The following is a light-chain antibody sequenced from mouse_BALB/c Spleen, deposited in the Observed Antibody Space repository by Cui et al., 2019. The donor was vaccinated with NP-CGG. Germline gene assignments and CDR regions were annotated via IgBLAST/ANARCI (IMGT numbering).Light chain of an antibody. Sequence: QHAVTQESALTTSPGETVTLTCRSSIGAVTTSNYANWVQEKPDHLFTGLIGGTNNRAPGVPARFSGSLIGDKAALTITGAQTEDEAIYFCALWYSNHWVFGGGTKLTVL. J-gene: IGLJ1*01. V-gene: IGLV1*01. CDR3: ALWYSNHWV. CDR2: GTN. CDR1: IGAVTTSNY.